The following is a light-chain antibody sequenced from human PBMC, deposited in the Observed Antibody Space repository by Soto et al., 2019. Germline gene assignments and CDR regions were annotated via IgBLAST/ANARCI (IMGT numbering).Light chain of an antibody. V-gene: IGKV3-20*01. Sequence: LSQSPCILSLSTGERATLPCRASQSVSSTSLAWYQQKPGQAPSLLIYGASSRATGIPERFSGSGSGTDFTLTISRLEPEDFAVYYCHQYGSSPRTFAQGTKV. CDR1: QSVSSTS. J-gene: IGKJ1*01. CDR2: GAS. CDR3: HQYGSSPRT.